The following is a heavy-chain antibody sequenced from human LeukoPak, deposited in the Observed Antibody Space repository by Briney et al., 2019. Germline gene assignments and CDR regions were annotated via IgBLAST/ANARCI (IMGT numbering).Heavy chain of an antibody. Sequence: PGGSLRLSCAASGFTFSSYEMNWVRQAPGKGLEWVSYISSSGSTIYYADSVKGRFTISRDNAKNSLYLQMNSLRTEDTAVYYCAKGGHYNFNYWGQGTLVTVSS. CDR2: ISSSGSTI. CDR3: AKGGHYNFNY. CDR1: GFTFSSYE. D-gene: IGHD4-11*01. J-gene: IGHJ4*02. V-gene: IGHV3-48*03.